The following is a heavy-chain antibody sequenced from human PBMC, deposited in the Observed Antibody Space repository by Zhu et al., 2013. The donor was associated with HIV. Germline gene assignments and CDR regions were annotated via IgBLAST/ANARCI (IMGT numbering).Heavy chain of an antibody. CDR2: INPSGGST. CDR1: GYTFTSYY. V-gene: IGHV1-46*01. Sequence: QVQLVQSGAEVKKPGASVKVSCKASGYTFTSYYMHWVRQAPGQGLEWMGIINPSGGSTSYAQKFQGRVTMTRDTSTSTVYMELSSLRSEDTAVYYCARAQFCEECQLPLDYWGQGTLVTVSS. J-gene: IGHJ4*02. D-gene: IGHD3-3*01. CDR3: ARAQFCEECQLPLDY.